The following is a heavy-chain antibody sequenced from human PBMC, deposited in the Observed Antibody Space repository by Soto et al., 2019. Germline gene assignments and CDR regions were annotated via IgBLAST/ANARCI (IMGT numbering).Heavy chain of an antibody. CDR2: ITSSGSNT. CDR1: GFTFSGYG. D-gene: IGHD6-13*01. V-gene: IGHV3-23*01. CDR3: AKEQGRVAAALDY. Sequence: EVQLLESGGDLVQRGGSLRLSCAASGFTFSGYGMSWVRQAPGKGLEWVSSITSSGSNTYYVDSVKGRFTISRDNSKNTLYLQMNSLTVEDTAVYYCAKEQGRVAAALDYWGQGTLFTVSS. J-gene: IGHJ4*02.